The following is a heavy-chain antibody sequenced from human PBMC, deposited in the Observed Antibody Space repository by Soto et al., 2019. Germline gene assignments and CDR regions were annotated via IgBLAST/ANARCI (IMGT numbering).Heavy chain of an antibody. D-gene: IGHD1-26*01. CDR2: IYYGGST. V-gene: IGHV4-39*01. CDR1: GFSVSFTHFP. Sequence: SVTMSLTCTVSGFSVSFTHFPWGWIRQSPGKGLEWIGSIYYGGSTYHNPSLKNRVIISVDRSQNQFSLKLTSVTAADSAVYYCARPKFSGTYDSWGQGTLVTVS. J-gene: IGHJ5*01. CDR3: ARPKFSGTYDS.